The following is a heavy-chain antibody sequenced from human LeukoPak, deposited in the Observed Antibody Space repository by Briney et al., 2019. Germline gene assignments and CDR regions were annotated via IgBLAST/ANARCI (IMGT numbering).Heavy chain of an antibody. J-gene: IGHJ4*02. CDR1: GFNYHTYW. CDR3: TRDYRGTFDY. V-gene: IGHV3-7*03. D-gene: IGHD1-26*01. CDR2: IKQDGSEK. Sequence: PGGSLRLSCVASGFNYHTYWMSWVRQAPGKGLEWVANIKQDGSEKNYVDSVKGRFTISRDNAKNSLYLQMNSRRAEDTAIYYCTRDYRGTFDYWRQGTLVSVPS.